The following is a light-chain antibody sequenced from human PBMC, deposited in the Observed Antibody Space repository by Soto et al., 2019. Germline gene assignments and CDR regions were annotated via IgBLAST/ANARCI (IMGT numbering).Light chain of an antibody. J-gene: IGKJ2*01. CDR3: QQYFGNFPGGP. V-gene: IGKV1-5*03. Sequence: DIQMTQSPSTLSASVGDRVPLPCRASQSIHRCLAWYQQKPRKVPKRLSYRTSSLETGVPSRLSGSGSGTEFALTISSPQTDDFATYYCQQYFGNFPGGPFGQGTKVDSK. CDR2: RTS. CDR1: QSIHRC.